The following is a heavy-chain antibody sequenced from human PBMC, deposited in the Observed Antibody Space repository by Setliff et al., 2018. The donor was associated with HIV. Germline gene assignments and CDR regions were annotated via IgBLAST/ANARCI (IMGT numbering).Heavy chain of an antibody. J-gene: IGHJ3*01. CDR1: GYTFTGYF. D-gene: IGHD6-13*01. CDR2: INVHNGDT. Sequence: ASVKVSCTTSGYTFTGYFMHWVRHAPGQGLEWMGWINVHNGDTKFAQRFQDRLTMTTDTSTTTAYMDLRSLRSDDTAVYYCARGLPADGYAFDLWGQGTRVTVSS. V-gene: IGHV1-18*04. CDR3: ARGLPADGYAFDL.